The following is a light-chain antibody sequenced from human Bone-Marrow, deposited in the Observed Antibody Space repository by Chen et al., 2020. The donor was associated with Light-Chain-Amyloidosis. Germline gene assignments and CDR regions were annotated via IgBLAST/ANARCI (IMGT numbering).Light chain of an antibody. CDR2: GAS. CDR1: RVTSNTF. J-gene: IGKJ1*01. V-gene: IGKV3-20*01. Sequence: EIVLTQSPGTLSLSPGERATLSCRASRVTSNTFLAWYQQKPGQAPRLLIYGASYRATGIPDRFSGSGSGTDFTLTISRREPEDFAVYYCQQYDNSHWTFGQVTKVEIK. CDR3: QQYDNSHWT.